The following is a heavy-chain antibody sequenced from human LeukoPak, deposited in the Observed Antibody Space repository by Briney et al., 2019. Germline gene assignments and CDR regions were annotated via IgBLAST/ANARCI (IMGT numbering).Heavy chain of an antibody. V-gene: IGHV4-34*01. J-gene: IGHJ6*03. CDR1: GGSFSGYY. CDR2: IYHSGRT. Sequence: PSETLSLTCAVYGGSFSGYYWGWIRQPPGKGLEWIGSIYHSGRTFYNPSLKSRVTISVDTSKNQFSLKLSSVTTADTAVYYCARVEEGYGSGRRGNFYYYYMDVWGKGTTVTISS. D-gene: IGHD3-10*01. CDR3: ARVEEGYGSGRRGNFYYYYMDV.